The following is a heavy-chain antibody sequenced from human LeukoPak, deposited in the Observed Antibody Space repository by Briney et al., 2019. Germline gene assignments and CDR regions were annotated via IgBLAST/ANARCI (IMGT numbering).Heavy chain of an antibody. CDR2: IIPIFGTA. J-gene: IGHJ3*02. Sequence: ASVKVSCKASGGTFSSYAISWVRQAPGQGLEWMGGIIPIFGTANYAQKFQGRVTITADESTSTAYMELSSLRSEDTAVYYCARDISVVPAANDAFDIWGQGTMVTVSS. CDR1: GGTFSSYA. D-gene: IGHD2-2*01. V-gene: IGHV1-69*13. CDR3: ARDISVVPAANDAFDI.